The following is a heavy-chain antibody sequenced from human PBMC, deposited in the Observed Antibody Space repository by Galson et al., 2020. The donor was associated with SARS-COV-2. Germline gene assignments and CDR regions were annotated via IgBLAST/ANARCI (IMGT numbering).Heavy chain of an antibody. J-gene: IGHJ3*02. D-gene: IGHD4-17*01. Sequence: SLSLTCAVSGTSISSGSYSWHWIRQPPGQGLEWIGYTSHSRGTYYNPSLKSRVTISGDRSKNQFSLRLSSVTAADTAVYYCARLHYGEYAPEAFDIWGPGTRVTVAS. CDR2: TSHSRGT. CDR3: ARLHYGEYAPEAFDI. V-gene: IGHV4-30-2*01. CDR1: GTSISSGSYS.